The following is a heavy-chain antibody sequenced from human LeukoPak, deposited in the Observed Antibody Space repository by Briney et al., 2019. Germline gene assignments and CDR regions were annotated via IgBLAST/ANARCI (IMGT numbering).Heavy chain of an antibody. V-gene: IGHV4-4*02. CDR3: ASLRLSWNQYHYYYMDV. J-gene: IGHJ6*03. CDR1: GGSISSSNW. CDR2: IYHSGST. D-gene: IGHD1-1*01. Sequence: PSGTLSLTCAVSGGSISSSNWWSWVRQPPGKGLEWIGEIYHSGSTNYNPSLKSRVTISVDKSKNQFSLKLSSVTAADTAVYYCASLRLSWNQYHYYYMDVWGKGTTVTVSS.